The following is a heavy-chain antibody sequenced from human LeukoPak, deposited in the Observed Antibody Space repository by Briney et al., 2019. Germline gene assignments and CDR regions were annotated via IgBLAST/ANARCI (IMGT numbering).Heavy chain of an antibody. D-gene: IGHD3-22*01. CDR2: IGSSGDTT. V-gene: IGHV3-23*01. J-gene: IGHJ4*02. CDR3: AKGGGSSGYSQSDC. Sequence: GGSLRLSCAASGFTFSSYEMNWVRQAPGKGLEWVSTIGSSGDTTYYAGSVKGRLTISRDNSRNTPYLQMNSLRAEDTAVYYCAKGGGSSGYSQSDCWGQGTLVTVSS. CDR1: GFTFSSYE.